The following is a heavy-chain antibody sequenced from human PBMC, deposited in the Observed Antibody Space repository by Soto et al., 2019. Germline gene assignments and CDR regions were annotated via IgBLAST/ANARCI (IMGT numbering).Heavy chain of an antibody. CDR2: IYYSGST. V-gene: IGHV4-39*01. CDR3: ARRRYEGYYGMDV. Sequence: SETLSLTCTVAGGSIISSSYYWVWIRQPPGKGLEWIGSIYYSGSTYYNPSLKSRVTISVDTSKNQFSLKLSSVTAADTAVYYCARRRYEGYYGMDVWGQGTTVTVSS. J-gene: IGHJ6*02. CDR1: GGSIISSSYY. D-gene: IGHD1-1*01.